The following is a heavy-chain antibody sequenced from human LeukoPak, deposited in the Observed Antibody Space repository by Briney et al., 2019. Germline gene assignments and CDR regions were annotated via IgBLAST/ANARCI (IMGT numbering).Heavy chain of an antibody. CDR2: IKQDGSEK. CDR1: GFTLSSLY. V-gene: IGHV3-7*04. J-gene: IGHJ3*02. CDR3: ARSALGVFYI. D-gene: IGHD5-18*01. Sequence: GGSLRLPCGPSGFTLSSLYMRGVRQAPGKGLEWVANIKQDGSEKYYVDSVKGRFTISRDIARISLYMQMNSLRADDTAVYYCARSALGVFYIWGQRTMVTVSS.